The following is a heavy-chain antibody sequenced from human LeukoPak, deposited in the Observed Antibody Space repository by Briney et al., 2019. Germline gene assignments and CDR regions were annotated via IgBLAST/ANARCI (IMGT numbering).Heavy chain of an antibody. D-gene: IGHD6-19*01. CDR1: GFTFSSYG. CDR3: AKDNPGGPGIAVANNFGY. J-gene: IGHJ4*02. CDR2: ISYDGSNK. V-gene: IGHV3-30*18. Sequence: GGSLRLSCAASGFTFSSYGMHWVRQAPGKGLEWVAVISYDGSNKYYADSVKGRFTISRDNSKNTLYLQMNSLRAEDTAVYYCAKDNPGGPGIAVANNFGYWGQGTLVTVSS.